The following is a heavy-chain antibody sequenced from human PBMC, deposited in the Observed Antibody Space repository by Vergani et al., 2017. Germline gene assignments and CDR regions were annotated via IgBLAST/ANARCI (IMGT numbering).Heavy chain of an antibody. CDR2: IKSKTDGGTT. V-gene: IGHV3-15*01. Sequence: EVQLVESGGGLVKPGGSLRLSCAASGFTFTNAWMSWVRQAPGKGLEWVGRIKSKTDGGTTDCTAPVKGRFTISRDDSKNTRYLQMSSLKTEDTAAYYCTTDAPPTPLDNWGQGTLLIVSS. CDR3: TTDAPPTPLDN. J-gene: IGHJ4*02. CDR1: GFTFTNAW.